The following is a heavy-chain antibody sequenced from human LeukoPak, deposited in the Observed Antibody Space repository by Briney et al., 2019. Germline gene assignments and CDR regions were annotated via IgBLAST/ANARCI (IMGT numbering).Heavy chain of an antibody. V-gene: IGHV4-34*01. D-gene: IGHD3-3*01. Sequence: TSETLSLTCTVSGGSISSYYWSWIRQPPGKGLEWIGEINHSGSTNYNPSLKSRVTISVDTSKNQFSLKLSSVTAADTAVYYCARSRRITIFGVVIDYWGQGTLVTVSS. CDR1: GGSISSYY. CDR2: INHSGST. CDR3: ARSRRITIFGVVIDY. J-gene: IGHJ4*02.